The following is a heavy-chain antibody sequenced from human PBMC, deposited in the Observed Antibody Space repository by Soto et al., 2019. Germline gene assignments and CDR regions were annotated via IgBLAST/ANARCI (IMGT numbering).Heavy chain of an antibody. CDR1: GGTFSSYA. V-gene: IGHV1-69*01. D-gene: IGHD2-2*02. CDR2: IIPIFGTA. J-gene: IGHJ6*02. Sequence: QVQLVQSGAEVKKPGSSVKVSCKASGGTFSSYAISWVRQAPGQGLEWMGGIIPIFGTANYAQKFQGRVTITADESTSTAYMELRSLRSEDTAVYYCARAYCSSTSCYTFGWTYYGMDVWGQGTTVTVSS. CDR3: ARAYCSSTSCYTFGWTYYGMDV.